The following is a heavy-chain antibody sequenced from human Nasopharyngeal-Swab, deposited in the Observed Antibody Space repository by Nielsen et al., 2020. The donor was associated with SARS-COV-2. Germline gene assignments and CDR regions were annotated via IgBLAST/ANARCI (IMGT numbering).Heavy chain of an antibody. Sequence: GGSLRLSCAASGFTFSNYGMHWVRQATGKGLEWVTVIWFDGSKKYYADPVKGRFTVSRDNSKNTLYLQMSSLRAEDTAVYHCAKDFSTGASGCLFDWGQGTLVTVSS. V-gene: IGHV3-33*06. CDR3: AKDFSTGASGCLFD. CDR2: IWFDGSKK. J-gene: IGHJ4*02. CDR1: GFTFSNYG. D-gene: IGHD6-19*01.